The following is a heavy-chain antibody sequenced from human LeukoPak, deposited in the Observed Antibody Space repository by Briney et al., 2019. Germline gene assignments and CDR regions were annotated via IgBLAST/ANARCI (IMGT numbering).Heavy chain of an antibody. V-gene: IGHV5-51*01. CDR2: IYPDDSNT. CDR1: GYNFPIYW. CDR3: ARRSGYSSSWYFDY. J-gene: IGHJ4*02. Sequence: GESLKISRQGSGYNFPIYWIGWVRQMPGQGLEWMGIIYPDDSNTIYGPSFQGQVTISADKSINTAYLEWSSLKASDTAMYYCARRSGYSSSWYFDYWGQGTLVTVSS. D-gene: IGHD6-13*01.